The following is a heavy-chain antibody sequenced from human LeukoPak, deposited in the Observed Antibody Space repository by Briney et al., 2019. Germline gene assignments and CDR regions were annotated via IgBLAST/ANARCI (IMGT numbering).Heavy chain of an antibody. CDR2: ISAYNGNT. D-gene: IGHD5-18*01. CDR3: AKDFSGYNYGPIDY. V-gene: IGHV1-18*01. Sequence: ASVKVSCKASGYTFTSYGISWVRQAPGQGLEWMGWISAYNGNTNYAQKFQGRVTITADKSTSTAYMELSSLRTEDTALYYCAKDFSGYNYGPIDYWGQGTLVTVSS. J-gene: IGHJ4*02. CDR1: GYTFTSYG.